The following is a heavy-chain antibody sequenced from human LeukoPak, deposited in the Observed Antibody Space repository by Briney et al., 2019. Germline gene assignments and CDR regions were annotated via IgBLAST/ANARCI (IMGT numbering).Heavy chain of an antibody. D-gene: IGHD3-16*01. CDR3: AKGGGGYYDY. CDR2: ISGSGGST. Sequence: GGSLGLSCAASGFTFSSYAMSWVRQAPGKGLEWVSAISGSGGSTYYADSVKGRFTISRDNSKNTLYLQMNSLRAEDTAIYYCAKGGGGYYDYWGQGTQDTVSS. J-gene: IGHJ4*02. V-gene: IGHV3-23*01. CDR1: GFTFSSYA.